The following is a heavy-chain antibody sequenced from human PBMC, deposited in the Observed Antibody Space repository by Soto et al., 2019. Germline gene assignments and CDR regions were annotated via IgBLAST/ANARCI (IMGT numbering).Heavy chain of an antibody. CDR2: IIPIFGTA. D-gene: IGHD3-10*01. Sequence: GASVKVSCKASGGTFSSYAISWVRQAPGQGLEWMGGIIPIFGTANYAQKFQGRVTITADESTSTAYMELSSLRSEDTAVYYCARGPRVRGLAPGGMDVWGQGTTVTVSS. CDR1: GGTFSSYA. V-gene: IGHV1-69*13. J-gene: IGHJ6*02. CDR3: ARGPRVRGLAPGGMDV.